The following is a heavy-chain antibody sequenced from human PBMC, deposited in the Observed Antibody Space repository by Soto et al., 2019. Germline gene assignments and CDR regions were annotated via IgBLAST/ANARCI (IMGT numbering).Heavy chain of an antibody. CDR2: ISSDGST. CDR1: GFTXNNIF. V-gene: IGHV3-66*01. Sequence: EXXVVXSGGGLVQPGGXLXXXXAXXGFTXNNIFMTXXRQAPGXXLEWVSVISSDGSTYYADSVKGRFTXSXXXXXXXXXXXXXXXRAGDTAVYYCARDIFGGSYDFWHGGQGTLVTVXS. D-gene: IGHD3-3*01. CDR3: ARDIFGGSYDFWH. J-gene: IGHJ4*02.